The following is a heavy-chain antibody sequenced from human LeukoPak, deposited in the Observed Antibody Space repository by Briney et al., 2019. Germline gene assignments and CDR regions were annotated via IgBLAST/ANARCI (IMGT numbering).Heavy chain of an antibody. V-gene: IGHV3-23*01. J-gene: IGHJ4*02. D-gene: IGHD2-2*01. CDR1: GFTFSSYA. Sequence: GGSLRLSCAASGFTFSSYAMSWVRQAPGKGLEWVSAISGSGGSTYYADSVKGRFTISRDNSKNTLYLQMNSLRAEDTAVYYCAKSRSREDIVVVPASLDYWGQGTLVTVSS. CDR3: AKSRSREDIVVVPASLDY. CDR2: ISGSGGST.